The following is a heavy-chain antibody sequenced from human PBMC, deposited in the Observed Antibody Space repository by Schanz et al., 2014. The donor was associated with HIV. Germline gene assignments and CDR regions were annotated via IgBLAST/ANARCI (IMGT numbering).Heavy chain of an antibody. Sequence: EVQLLESGGGLIRPGGSLRLSCEASGFTFGSYAMSWVRQAPGKGLEWVANIKADGSEKHYVASVKGRFTISRDNAKNSLYLQMSSLRADDTAVYYCARDSGPGIYWGQGTLVTVSS. J-gene: IGHJ4*02. CDR2: IKADGSEK. V-gene: IGHV3-7*01. CDR1: GFTFGSYA. D-gene: IGHD3-10*01. CDR3: ARDSGPGIY.